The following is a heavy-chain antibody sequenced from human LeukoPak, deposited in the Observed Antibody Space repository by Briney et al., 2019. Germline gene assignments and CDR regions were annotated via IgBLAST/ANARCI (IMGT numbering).Heavy chain of an antibody. CDR3: AKLGLKLGGGY. J-gene: IGHJ4*02. CDR1: GFTSRRYS. Sequence: GGSLRLSCAASGFTSRRYSMNWVRQAPGKGLEWVSSIHSSVTTYYADSVKGRFTISRDNSRNTLYLQMNGLRGEDTAVYYCAKLGLKLGGGYWCRGALVTVSS. CDR2: IHSSVTT. V-gene: IGHV3-23*01. D-gene: IGHD3-16*01.